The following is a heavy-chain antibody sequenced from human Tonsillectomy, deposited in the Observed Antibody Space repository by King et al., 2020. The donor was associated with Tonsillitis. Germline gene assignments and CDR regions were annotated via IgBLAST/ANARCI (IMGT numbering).Heavy chain of an antibody. Sequence: QLQESGPGLVKPSETLSLTCTVSGGSISSSSYYWGWIRQPPGKGLEWIGSIYYSGSTYYNPSLKSRVTISVDTSKNQFSLKLSSVTAADTAVYYCARRVVVAATLHYFVYWGQGTLVTVSS. CDR3: ARRVVVAATLHYFVY. V-gene: IGHV4-39*01. D-gene: IGHD2-15*01. CDR1: GGSISSSSYY. CDR2: IYYSGST. J-gene: IGHJ4*02.